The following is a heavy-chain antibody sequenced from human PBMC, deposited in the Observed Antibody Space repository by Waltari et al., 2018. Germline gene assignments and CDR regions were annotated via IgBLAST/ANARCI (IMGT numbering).Heavy chain of an antibody. Sequence: SYGMHWVRQAPGKGLEWVAVIWYDGSNKYYADSVKGRFTISRDNSKNTLYLQMNSLRAEDTAVYYCAKGRGGQQLVQIYWGQGTLVTVSS. V-gene: IGHV3-33*06. D-gene: IGHD6-13*01. CDR2: IWYDGSNK. CDR3: AKGRGGQQLVQIY. J-gene: IGHJ4*02. CDR1: SYG.